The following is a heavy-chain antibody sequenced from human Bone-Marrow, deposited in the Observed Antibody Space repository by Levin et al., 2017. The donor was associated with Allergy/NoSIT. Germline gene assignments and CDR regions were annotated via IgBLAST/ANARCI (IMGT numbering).Heavy chain of an antibody. V-gene: IGHV3-23*03. D-gene: IGHD3-10*01. CDR2: IHNSSRST. CDR3: AKDLLYFYGSGSYDF. Sequence: PGGSLRLSCAASGFTFSSYAMSWVRQAPGKGLEWVASIHNSSRSTHYADSVKGRFTISRENSKNRLSLQMYSLRAEDTAVYYCAKDLLYFYGSGSYDFWGQGTLVTVSS. CDR1: GFTFSSYA. J-gene: IGHJ4*02.